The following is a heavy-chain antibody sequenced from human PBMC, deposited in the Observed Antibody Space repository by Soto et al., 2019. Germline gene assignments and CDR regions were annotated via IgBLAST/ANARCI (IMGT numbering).Heavy chain of an antibody. CDR2: ITTSTTYT. Sequence: EVQLVESGGGLVRPGGSLRLSCAASGFNFRTYSMNWVRQAPGKGLECVSSITTSTTYTFYADSVKGRFTISRDDAKNSLYLQMNSLRAEDTAVYYCARDQEGGMDVWGPGTTVIVSS. CDR3: ARDQEGGMDV. V-gene: IGHV3-21*04. J-gene: IGHJ6*02. CDR1: GFNFRTYS.